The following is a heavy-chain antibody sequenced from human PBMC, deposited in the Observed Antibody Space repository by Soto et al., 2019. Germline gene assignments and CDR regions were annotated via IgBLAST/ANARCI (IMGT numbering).Heavy chain of an antibody. Sequence: PGGSLRLSCAASGFTFSDYYMSWIRQAPGKGLEWVSYISSSSSYTNYADSVKSRFTISRDNARNSLYLQMNSLRAEDTAVYYCARVGTGIAAEPFQHWGQGTLVTVSS. V-gene: IGHV3-11*06. CDR2: ISSSSSYT. CDR3: ARVGTGIAAEPFQH. CDR1: GFTFSDYY. D-gene: IGHD6-13*01. J-gene: IGHJ1*01.